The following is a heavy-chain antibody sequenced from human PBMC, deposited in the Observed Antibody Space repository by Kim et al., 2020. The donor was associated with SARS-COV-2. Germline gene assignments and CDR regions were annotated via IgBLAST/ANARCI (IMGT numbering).Heavy chain of an antibody. Sequence: SETLSLTCAVYGGSFSGYYWSWIRQPPGKGLEWIGEINHSGSTNYNPSLKSRVTISVYTSKNQFSLKLSSVTAADTAVYYCARGTRQWLVRGPYYYYMDVWGKGTTVTVSS. V-gene: IGHV4-34*01. D-gene: IGHD6-19*01. CDR2: INHSGST. CDR1: GGSFSGYY. J-gene: IGHJ6*03. CDR3: ARGTRQWLVRGPYYYYMDV.